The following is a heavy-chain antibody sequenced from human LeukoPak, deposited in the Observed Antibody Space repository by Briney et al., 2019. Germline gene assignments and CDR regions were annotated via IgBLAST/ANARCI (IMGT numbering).Heavy chain of an antibody. CDR2: ISAYNGNT. J-gene: IGHJ4*02. CDR3: ARDHQRLGELSLN. CDR1: GYTFTNYG. V-gene: IGHV1-18*01. Sequence: ASVKVSCKASGYTFTNYGFSWVRQAPGQGLEWMGWISAYNGNTNYAQKLQGRVTMTTDTSTSTAYMELRSLRSDDTAVYYCARDHQRLGELSLNWGQGTLVTVSS. D-gene: IGHD3-16*02.